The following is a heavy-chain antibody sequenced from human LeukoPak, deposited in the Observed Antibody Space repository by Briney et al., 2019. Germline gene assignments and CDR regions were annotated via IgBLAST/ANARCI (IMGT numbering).Heavy chain of an antibody. CDR2: ISYDGSNK. V-gene: IGHV3-30*04. CDR3: ARDPSGWQTPRYYFDY. Sequence: GGSLRLSCAASGFTFSSYAMHWVRQAPGKGLEWVAVISYDGSNKYYADSVKGRFTISRDNSKNTLYLQMNSLRAEDTAVYYCARDPSGWQTPRYYFDYWGQGTLVTVSS. D-gene: IGHD6-19*01. CDR1: GFTFSSYA. J-gene: IGHJ4*02.